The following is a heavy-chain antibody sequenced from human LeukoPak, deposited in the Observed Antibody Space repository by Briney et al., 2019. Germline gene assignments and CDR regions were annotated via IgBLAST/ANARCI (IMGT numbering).Heavy chain of an antibody. CDR3: ASGEEAAAGQFDY. CDR2: IYHSGST. V-gene: IGHV4-4*02. Sequence: SGTLSLTCAVSGGSISSSNWWSWVRQPPGKGLEWIGEIYHSGSTNYNPSLKSRVTMSVDTSKNQFSLKLSSVTAADTAVYYCASGEEAAAGQFDYWGQGTLVTVSS. CDR1: GGSISSSNW. J-gene: IGHJ4*02. D-gene: IGHD6-13*01.